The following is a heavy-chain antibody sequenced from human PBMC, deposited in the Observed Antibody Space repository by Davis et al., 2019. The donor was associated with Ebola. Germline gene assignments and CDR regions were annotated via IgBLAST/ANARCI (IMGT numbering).Heavy chain of an antibody. CDR3: ARRDYYSLDV. J-gene: IGHJ6*02. CDR2: IFGGDGDT. V-gene: IGHV5-51*01. CDR1: GYNYDNYW. Sequence: GESLKISCRASGYNYDNYWIAWVRQMPGKGLEWVGSIFGGDGDTRYSPSFQGHVTISADKSTATDYVQWTSVEASDSAMYYCARRDYYSLDVWGPGTTVTVSS.